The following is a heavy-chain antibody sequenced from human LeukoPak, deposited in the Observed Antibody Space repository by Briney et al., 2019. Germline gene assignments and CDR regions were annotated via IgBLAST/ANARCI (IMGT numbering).Heavy chain of an antibody. CDR2: LSVDGSAK. CDR3: AQDYTRQIVGAPAIEY. Sequence: GGSLRLSCAASGFTLSNYGMHWVRQAPGKGLEWVAALSVDGSAKYYADSVKGRFTISRDNSKNTLYLQVNSLRAEDTALYYCAQDYTRQIVGAPAIEYWGQGTLVTVSS. J-gene: IGHJ4*02. V-gene: IGHV3-30*18. CDR1: GFTLSNYG. D-gene: IGHD1-26*01.